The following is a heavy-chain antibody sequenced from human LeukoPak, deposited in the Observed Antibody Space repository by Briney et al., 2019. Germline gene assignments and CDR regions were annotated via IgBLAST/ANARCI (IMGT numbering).Heavy chain of an antibody. Sequence: GGSLRLSCAASGFTFSNCAMSWVRQAPGKGLEWVSTISPTGADTYYADSVKGRFTISRDNSKNTLYLQMNSLRAEDTAVYYCAKGDYYDSSGYVWGQGTLVTVSS. D-gene: IGHD3-22*01. CDR3: AKGDYYDSSGYV. CDR1: GFTFSNCA. CDR2: ISPTGADT. J-gene: IGHJ4*02. V-gene: IGHV3-23*01.